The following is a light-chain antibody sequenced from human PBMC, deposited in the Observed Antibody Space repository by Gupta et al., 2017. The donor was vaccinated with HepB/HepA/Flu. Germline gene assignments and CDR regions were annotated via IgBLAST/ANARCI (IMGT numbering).Light chain of an antibody. CDR2: EVT. Sequence: QSALTQPASVSGSPGQSITISCTGTSSEFGDFNYVSWYQQHPGKAPKLWISEVTNRHSGVSYRFSGSKSGNTASLTISGLQPEDEADYYCSSFTYTTTILVFGGGTKLTVL. CDR1: SSEFGDFNY. V-gene: IGLV2-14*01. CDR3: SSFTYTTTILV. J-gene: IGLJ2*01.